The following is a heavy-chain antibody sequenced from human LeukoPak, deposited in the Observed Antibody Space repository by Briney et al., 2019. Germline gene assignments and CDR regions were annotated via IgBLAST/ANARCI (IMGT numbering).Heavy chain of an antibody. D-gene: IGHD3-22*01. V-gene: IGHV3-23*01. CDR2: ISGSGGST. Sequence: GGSLRLSCAASGCTFSSYAMSWVRQPPGKGLEWVSAISGSGGSTYYADLMRGGFTISRDNSKNTLYLQMNSLRAEDTAVYYCAKGPGVGVPATFDYWGQGTLVTVSS. J-gene: IGHJ4*02. CDR1: GCTFSSYA. CDR3: AKGPGVGVPATFDY.